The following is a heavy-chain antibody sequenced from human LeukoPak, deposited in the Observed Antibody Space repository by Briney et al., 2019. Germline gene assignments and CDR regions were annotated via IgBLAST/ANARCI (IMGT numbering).Heavy chain of an antibody. Sequence: GGSLRLSCAASGFTFSSYAMSWVRQAPGKGLEWVSAISGSGGSTYYADSVKGRFTISRDNSKNTLYLQMNSLRAEDTAVYYCAKVPDPYSDYYDSSGNDYWGQGTLVTVSS. CDR2: ISGSGGST. CDR3: AKVPDPYSDYYDSSGNDY. J-gene: IGHJ4*02. CDR1: GFTFSSYA. D-gene: IGHD3-22*01. V-gene: IGHV3-23*01.